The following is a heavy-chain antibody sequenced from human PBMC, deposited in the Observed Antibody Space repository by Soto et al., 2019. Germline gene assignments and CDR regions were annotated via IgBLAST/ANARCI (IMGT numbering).Heavy chain of an antibody. D-gene: IGHD1-26*01. CDR2: ITSSGSSI. Sequence: PGGSLRLSCAGSGFTFSSYGMHWVRQAPGKGLEWISHITSSGSSIYYADSVEGRFTISRDNAKNSLYLQMNSLRAEDTAVYYCVRSGNYRLDSWGQGTLVTVSS. CDR3: VRSGNYRLDS. V-gene: IGHV3-48*01. J-gene: IGHJ4*02. CDR1: GFTFSSYG.